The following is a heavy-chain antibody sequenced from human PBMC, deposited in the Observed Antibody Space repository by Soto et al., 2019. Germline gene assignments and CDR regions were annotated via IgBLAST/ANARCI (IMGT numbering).Heavy chain of an antibody. J-gene: IGHJ4*02. CDR3: TSAGYSSSWYPTDS. V-gene: IGHV3-49*03. CDR2: IRSKAYGGTT. D-gene: IGHD6-13*01. Sequence: GGSLRLSCTASGFTFGDYAMSWFRQAPGKGLEWVGFIRSKAYGGTTEYAASVKGRFTISRDDSKSIAYLQMNSLKTEDTAVKYCTSAGYSSSWYPTDSGARGTLVPVSS. CDR1: GFTFGDYA.